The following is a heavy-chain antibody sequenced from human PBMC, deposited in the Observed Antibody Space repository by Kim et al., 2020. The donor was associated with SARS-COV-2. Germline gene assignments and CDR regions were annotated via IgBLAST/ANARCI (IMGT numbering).Heavy chain of an antibody. CDR3: AAIFEY. CDR2: IFHNGRT. Sequence: SETLSLTCTVSGGSIDTSDYYWGWIRQPPGKGLEWIGDIFHNGRTNYNPSLKSRVTISMDSSKNQFSLKLTSMTATDAAVYYCAAIFEYWGQGTLVPASS. J-gene: IGHJ4*02. CDR1: GGSIDTSDYY. V-gene: IGHV4-39*01.